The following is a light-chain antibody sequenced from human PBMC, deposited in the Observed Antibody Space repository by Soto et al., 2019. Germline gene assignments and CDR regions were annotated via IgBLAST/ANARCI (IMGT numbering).Light chain of an antibody. CDR2: DAS. CDR3: QQRSDWPLT. Sequence: EIVLTQSPATLSLSPGERATLSCRASQSVRSYLAWYQQKPGQAPRLLIYDASTRATGIPARFSGSGSGTDFTRSISSLEPEDFAVYYCQQRSDWPLTFGQWTRLEIK. V-gene: IGKV3-11*01. J-gene: IGKJ5*01. CDR1: QSVRSY.